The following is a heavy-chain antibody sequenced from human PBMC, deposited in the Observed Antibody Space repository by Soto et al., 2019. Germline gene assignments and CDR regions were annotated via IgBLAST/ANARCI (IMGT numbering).Heavy chain of an antibody. V-gene: IGHV4-4*02. Sequence: SETLSLTCAVSGGSISSSNWWSWVRQAPGKGLEWIGEIYHSGGTNYNPSLKSRVTISVDKSKNQFSLKLSSVTAADTAVYYCARVSGSYYYGMDVWGQGTTVTVS. D-gene: IGHD1-26*01. CDR3: ARVSGSYYYGMDV. J-gene: IGHJ6*02. CDR1: GGSISSSNW. CDR2: IYHSGGT.